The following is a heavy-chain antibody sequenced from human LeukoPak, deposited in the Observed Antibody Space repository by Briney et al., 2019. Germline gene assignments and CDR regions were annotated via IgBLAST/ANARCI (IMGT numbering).Heavy chain of an antibody. Sequence: WASVKVSCKASGYTFTSYYMHWVRQAPGQGLEWMGWINPNSGGTNYAQKFQGRVTMTRDTSISTAYMELSRLRSDDTAVYYCARSRMVRGVNDAFDIWGQGTMVTVSS. CDR1: GYTFTSYY. V-gene: IGHV1-2*02. CDR2: INPNSGGT. D-gene: IGHD3-10*01. CDR3: ARSRMVRGVNDAFDI. J-gene: IGHJ3*02.